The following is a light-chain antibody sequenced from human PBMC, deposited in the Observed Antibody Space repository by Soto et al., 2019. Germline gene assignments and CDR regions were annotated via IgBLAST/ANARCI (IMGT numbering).Light chain of an antibody. V-gene: IGKV3-20*01. CDR3: QQYGTSAGFT. CDR2: GSS. J-gene: IGKJ3*01. Sequence: EVVLTQSPGTLSLSLGEKGTLSCRVSQDVSGGFLAWYQQKPGQAPRLLIDGSSTRATGIPERFSGSGSGTDSTLTISRLEPEDVAVYYCQQYGTSAGFTFGPGTKVDIK. CDR1: QDVSGGF.